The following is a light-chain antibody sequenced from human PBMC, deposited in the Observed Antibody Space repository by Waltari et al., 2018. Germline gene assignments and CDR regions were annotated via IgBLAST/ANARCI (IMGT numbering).Light chain of an antibody. CDR2: AVS. V-gene: IGKV1-12*01. CDR1: QDISSW. Sequence: DIQMTQSPSSVSASVGDRVTITCRASQDISSWLAWYQQKPGQAPRLLIYAVSILHSGVPSRFSGSGSGTEFTLTITSLQPEDFAIYYGQQGDGFHPITFGQGTRLE. J-gene: IGKJ5*01. CDR3: QQGDGFHPIT.